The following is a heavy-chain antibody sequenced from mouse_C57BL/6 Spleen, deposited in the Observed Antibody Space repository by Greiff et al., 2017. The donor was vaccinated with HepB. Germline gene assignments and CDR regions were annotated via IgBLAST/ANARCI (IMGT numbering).Heavy chain of an antibody. CDR2: IYPRSGNT. J-gene: IGHJ2*01. D-gene: IGHD1-1*01. CDR1: GYTFTSYG. Sequence: VQLQQSGAELARPGASVKLSCKASGYTFTSYGISWVKQRTGQGLEWIGEIYPRSGNTYYNEKFKGKATLTADKSSSTAYMELRSLTSEDSAVYFCARFITTVVAPYYFDYWGQGTTLTVSS. V-gene: IGHV1-81*01. CDR3: ARFITTVVAPYYFDY.